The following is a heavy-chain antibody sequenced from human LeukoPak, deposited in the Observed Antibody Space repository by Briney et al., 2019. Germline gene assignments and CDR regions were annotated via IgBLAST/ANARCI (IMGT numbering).Heavy chain of an antibody. CDR1: GGTFSSYA. D-gene: IGHD3-10*01. Sequence: SVKVSCKASGGTFSSYAISWVRQAPGQGLEWMGGIIPIFGTANYAQKFQGRVAITADESTSTAYMELSSLRSEDTAVYYCARVSPGSLWFDPWGQGTLVTVSS. V-gene: IGHV1-69*01. J-gene: IGHJ5*02. CDR3: ARVSPGSLWFDP. CDR2: IIPIFGTA.